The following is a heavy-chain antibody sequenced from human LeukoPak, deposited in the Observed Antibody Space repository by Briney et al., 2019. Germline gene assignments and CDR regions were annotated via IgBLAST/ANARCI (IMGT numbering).Heavy chain of an antibody. V-gene: IGHV3-20*01. J-gene: IGHJ4*02. CDR3: AKSHYGGSFDY. D-gene: IGHD2-15*01. CDR2: INWNGGST. CDR1: GFTFDDYG. Sequence: EGSLRLSCAASGFTFDDYGMSWVRQAPGKGLEWVSGINWNGGSTGYADSVKGRFTISRDNAKNSLYLQMNSLRAEDTALYHCAKSHYGGSFDYWGQGTLVTVSS.